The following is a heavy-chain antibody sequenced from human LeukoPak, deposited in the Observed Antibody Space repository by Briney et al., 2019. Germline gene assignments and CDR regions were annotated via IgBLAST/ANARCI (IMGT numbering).Heavy chain of an antibody. CDR3: AKDGHWFDP. CDR1: GFTFSAYV. V-gene: IGHV3-23*01. CDR2: IIGNGGST. J-gene: IGHJ5*02. Sequence: GGSLRLSCAASGFTFSAYVMTWVRQAPGKGLEWVSSIIGNGGSTFYAGSVKGRFTISRDNSKNTLYLQMNSLRAEDTVVYYCAKDGHWFDPWGQGTLVTVSS.